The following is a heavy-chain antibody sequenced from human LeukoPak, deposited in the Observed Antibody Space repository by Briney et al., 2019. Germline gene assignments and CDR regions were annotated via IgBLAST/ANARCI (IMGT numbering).Heavy chain of an antibody. CDR1: GFTFSTYS. V-gene: IGHV4-34*01. CDR3: ARGYLGGN. Sequence: GSLRLSCAASGFTFSTYSMSWVRQAPGKGLEWIGEINHGGSTNYNPSLKSRVTISVDTSKNQFSLKLSSVTAADTAVYYCARGYLGGNWGQGTLVTVSS. J-gene: IGHJ4*02. D-gene: IGHD3-16*01. CDR2: INHGGST.